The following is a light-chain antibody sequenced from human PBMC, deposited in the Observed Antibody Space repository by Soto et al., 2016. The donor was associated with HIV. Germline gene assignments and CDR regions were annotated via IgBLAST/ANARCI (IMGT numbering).Light chain of an antibody. V-gene: IGKV1-5*03. CDR2: KAS. J-gene: IGKJ1*01. CDR3: QHYNSYSWT. CDR1: QSISSW. Sequence: DIQMTQSPSTLSASVGDRVTITCRASQSISSWLAWYQQKPGKAPKLLIYKASSLESGVPSRFSGSGSGTEFTLTISSLQPDDFATYYCQHYNSYSWTFGQGAKGGNQT.